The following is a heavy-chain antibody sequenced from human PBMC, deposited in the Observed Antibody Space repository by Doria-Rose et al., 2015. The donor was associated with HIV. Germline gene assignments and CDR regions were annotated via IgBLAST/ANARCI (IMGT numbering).Heavy chain of an antibody. D-gene: IGHD6-13*01. V-gene: IGHV2-26*01. CDR1: GVSLSSPGMG. J-gene: IGHJ4*02. CDR3: ARIKSSRWYHKYYFDF. CDR2: IFSDDER. Sequence: QITLKESGPVLVKPTETLTPTCTVSGVSLSSPGMGVSWIRQPPGKALEWLANIFSDDERYYKTSLKSRLTISRGTSKSQVVLTMTDMDPVDTATYYCARIKSSRWYHKYYFDFWGQGTLVIVPA.